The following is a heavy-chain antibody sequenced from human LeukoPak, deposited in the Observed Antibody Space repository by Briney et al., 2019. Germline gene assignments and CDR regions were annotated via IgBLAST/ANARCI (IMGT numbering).Heavy chain of an antibody. Sequence: SETLSLTCAVYGGSFSGYYWSWIRQPPGKGLEWIGEINHSGSTNYNPSLKSRVTISVDTSKNQFSLKLSSVTAADTAVYYCARAYSSSWIGYWGQGTLVTVSS. CDR2: INHSGST. CDR3: ARAYSSSWIGY. D-gene: IGHD6-13*01. CDR1: GGSFSGYY. V-gene: IGHV4-34*01. J-gene: IGHJ4*02.